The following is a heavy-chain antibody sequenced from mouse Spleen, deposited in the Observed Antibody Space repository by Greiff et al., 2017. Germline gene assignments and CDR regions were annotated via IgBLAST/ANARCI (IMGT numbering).Heavy chain of an antibody. J-gene: IGHJ4*01. CDR1: GYTFTSYT. D-gene: IGHD1-1*01. Sequence: QVQLQQSGAELARPGASVKMSCKASGYTFTSYTMHWVKQRPGQGLEWIGYINPSSGYTKYNQKFKDKATLTADKSSSTAYMQLSSLTSEDSAVYYCASPYYGYAVDYWGQGTSVTVSS. V-gene: IGHV1-4*01. CDR3: ASPYYGYAVDY. CDR2: INPSSGYT.